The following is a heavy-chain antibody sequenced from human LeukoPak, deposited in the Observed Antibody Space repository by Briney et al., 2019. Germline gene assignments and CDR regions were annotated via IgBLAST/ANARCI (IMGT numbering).Heavy chain of an antibody. D-gene: IGHD6-6*01. J-gene: IGHJ6*02. V-gene: IGHV1-46*01. CDR1: GYTFTSYY. CDR3: ARDMAARLEVWYYYGMDV. CDR2: INPSGGST. Sequence: ASVKVSCKASGYTFTSYYMHWVRQAPGQGLEWMGIINPSGGSTSYAQKFQGRVTMTRDTSTGTVYMELSSLRSEDTAVYYCARDMAARLEVWYYYGMDVWGQGTTVTVSS.